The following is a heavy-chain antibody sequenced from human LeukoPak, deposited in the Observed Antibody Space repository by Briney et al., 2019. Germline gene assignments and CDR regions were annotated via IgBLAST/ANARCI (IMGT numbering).Heavy chain of an antibody. CDR3: TSWAESGNYYRGDDY. CDR1: GFTFSSYT. CDR2: ITRTSNYI. J-gene: IGHJ4*02. V-gene: IGHV3-21*01. D-gene: IGHD3-10*01. Sequence: PGGSLRLSCAASGFTFSSYTMNWVRQAPGKGLEWVSSITRTSNYIYYADSVKGRFTISRDNAKNSLFLQMNSLRAEDTAVYYCTSWAESGNYYRGDDYWGQGTLVTVSS.